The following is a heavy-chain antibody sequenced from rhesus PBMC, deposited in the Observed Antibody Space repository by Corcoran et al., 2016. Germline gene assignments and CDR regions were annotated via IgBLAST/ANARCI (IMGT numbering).Heavy chain of an antibody. CDR3: ASSAVTLRDNRFDV. J-gene: IGHJ5-1*01. V-gene: IGHV1-69*01. Sequence: EMQLVQSEAEVKKPGDSVKNACKASGYTIHYRNLPWLRPHPGQGLEGIGWITPYNGNTNYAQKFQDRATITRDRSMSTAYMELSSLRSEDTAVYYCASSAVTLRDNRFDVWGPGVLVTVSS. CDR1: GYTIHYRN. D-gene: IGHD4-23*01. CDR2: ITPYNGNT.